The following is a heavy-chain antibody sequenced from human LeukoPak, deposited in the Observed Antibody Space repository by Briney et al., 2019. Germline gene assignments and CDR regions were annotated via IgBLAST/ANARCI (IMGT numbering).Heavy chain of an antibody. D-gene: IGHD6-13*01. V-gene: IGHV4-34*01. J-gene: IGHJ4*02. CDR2: INHSGST. CDR3: ARRGGYSSSRPRYFDY. CDR1: GGSFSGYY. Sequence: SETLSLTCAVYGGSFSGYYWSWIRQPPGKGPEWIGEINHSGSTNDNPSLKSRVTISVDTSKNQFSLKLSSVTAADTAVYYCARRGGYSSSRPRYFDYWGQGTLVTVSS.